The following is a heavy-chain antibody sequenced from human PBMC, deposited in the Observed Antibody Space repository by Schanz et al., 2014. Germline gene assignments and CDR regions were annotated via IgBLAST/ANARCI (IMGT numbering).Heavy chain of an antibody. V-gene: IGHV3-15*01. CDR1: GFTFSNAW. Sequence: EVKLVESGGGLVKPGESLRLSCGASGFTFSNAWMSWVRQAPGKGLEWLGRIKRRSDGETTDYAALVKGRFRISRDDGKDTLYLHMTSLQTEDTAVYYCTTSGGGWHFYLYGVDVWGQGTTVTVSS. D-gene: IGHD3-16*01. J-gene: IGHJ6*02. CDR3: TTSGGGWHFYLYGVDV. CDR2: IKRRSDGETT.